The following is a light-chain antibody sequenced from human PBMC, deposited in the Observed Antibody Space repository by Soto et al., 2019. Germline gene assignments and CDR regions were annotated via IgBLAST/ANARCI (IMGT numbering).Light chain of an antibody. CDR3: SSFAGSTNFAV. CDR2: DAT. Sequence: QSALTQPRSVSGSPGQSVTISCTGASGNIGAYNFVSWYQLHPDKAPKVIIYDATKRPSGVPDRFSGSKSGNTASLTISGLQAEDEADYYCSSFAGSTNFAVFGTGTKLTVL. CDR1: SGNIGAYNF. J-gene: IGLJ1*01. V-gene: IGLV2-11*01.